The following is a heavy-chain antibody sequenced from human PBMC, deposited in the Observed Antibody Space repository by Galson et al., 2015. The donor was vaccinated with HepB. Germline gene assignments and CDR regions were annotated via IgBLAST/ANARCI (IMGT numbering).Heavy chain of an antibody. Sequence: CAISGDSVSSNSAAWNWIRQSPSRGLEWPGRTYYRSKWYNSYAVSVKSRITINPDTTKNQFSLQLNSVTPEDTAIYYCARQLAYCVANTCQIFFDYWGQGTLVTVSS. J-gene: IGHJ4*02. CDR1: GDSVSSNSAA. D-gene: IGHD2-21*01. CDR2: TYYRSKWYN. CDR3: ARQLAYCVANTCQIFFDY. V-gene: IGHV6-1*01.